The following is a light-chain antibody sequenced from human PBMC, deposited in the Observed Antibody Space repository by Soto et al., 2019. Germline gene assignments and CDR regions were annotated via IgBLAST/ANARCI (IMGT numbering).Light chain of an antibody. Sequence: DIPMTQSPSSLSASVGDRVTIACRASQAIGNFLAWYQQKPGKLPKLLIYDASLQSGVPSRFSGSGSGTDFTLTISSLQPEDVANYYCQKYDSAPWAFGQGTKVEIK. CDR3: QKYDSAPWA. CDR1: QAIGNF. J-gene: IGKJ1*01. CDR2: DA. V-gene: IGKV1-27*01.